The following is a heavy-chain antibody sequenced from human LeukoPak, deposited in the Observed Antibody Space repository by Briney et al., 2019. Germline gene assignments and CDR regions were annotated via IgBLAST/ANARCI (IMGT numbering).Heavy chain of an antibody. CDR1: GFTFSNYW. V-gene: IGHV3-74*01. D-gene: IGHD6-19*01. CDR3: ARGTAVAGDY. J-gene: IGHJ4*02. CDR2: VSGDGNSA. Sequence: PGGSLRLSCAASGFTFSNYWMHWVRQAPGKGLEWVSRVSGDGNSASYADSVRGRFTISRGNAKNTLYLQMNSLRAEDTAVYFCARGTAVAGDYWGQGTLVTVSS.